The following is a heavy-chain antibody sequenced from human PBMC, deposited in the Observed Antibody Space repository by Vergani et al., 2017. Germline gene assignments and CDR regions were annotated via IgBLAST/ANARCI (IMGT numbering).Heavy chain of an antibody. D-gene: IGHD3-22*01. Sequence: QLQLQESGPGLVKPSQTLSLTCTVSGGSISSGGYYWSWIRQHPGKGLEWIGSMDYNGRAYYTPSLRRRVAISIDTSKMQFSLKLYSLTAADTAIYYCARHVTQDYYNDSDYFDYWGLGTLVTVSS. CDR1: GGSISSGGYY. V-gene: IGHV4-39*01. CDR3: ARHVTQDYYNDSDYFDY. J-gene: IGHJ4*02. CDR2: MDYNGRA.